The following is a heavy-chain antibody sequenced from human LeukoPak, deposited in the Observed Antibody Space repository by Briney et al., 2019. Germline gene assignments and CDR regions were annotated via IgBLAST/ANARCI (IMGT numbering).Heavy chain of an antibody. Sequence: GGSLRLSCAASGFTFDDYAMHWVRQAPGKGLEWVSLITWDAGSTYYADSVKGRFTISRDNAKNSLYLQMNSLRAEDTAVYYCARGGAARPDYWGQGTLVTVSS. CDR2: ITWDAGST. J-gene: IGHJ4*02. CDR1: GFTFDDYA. CDR3: ARGGAARPDY. V-gene: IGHV3-43D*03. D-gene: IGHD6-6*01.